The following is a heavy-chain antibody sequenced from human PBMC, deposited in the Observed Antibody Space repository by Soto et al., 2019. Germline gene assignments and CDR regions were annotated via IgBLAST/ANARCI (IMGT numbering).Heavy chain of an antibody. CDR3: AKCMTTVTTFPFDI. CDR2: ISGSGGGT. J-gene: IGHJ3*02. CDR1: GFTFSSYA. D-gene: IGHD4-17*01. V-gene: IGHV3-23*01. Sequence: EVQLSESGGGLVQPGGSLRLSCAAAGFTFSSYAMSWVRQAPGKGLEWVSAISGSGGGTYYADSVKGRFTISRDNSENTLYLQMNSLRAEDTAVYYCAKCMTTVTTFPFDIWGQGTMVTVSP.